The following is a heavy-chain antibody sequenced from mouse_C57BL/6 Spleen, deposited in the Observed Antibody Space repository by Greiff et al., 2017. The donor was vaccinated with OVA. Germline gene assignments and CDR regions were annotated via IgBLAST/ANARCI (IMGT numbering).Heavy chain of an antibody. CDR2: IWSGGST. CDR1: GFSLTSYG. D-gene: IGHD2-4*01. V-gene: IGHV2-2*01. J-gene: IGHJ3*01. Sequence: QVQLQQSGPGLVQPSQSLSITCTVSGFSLTSYGVHWVRQSPGKGLEWLGVIWSGGSTDYNAAFISRLSISKDNSKSQVFLKMNRLQADDTAIYYCARDDYDGGTWFAYWGQGTLVTVSA. CDR3: ARDDYDGGTWFAY.